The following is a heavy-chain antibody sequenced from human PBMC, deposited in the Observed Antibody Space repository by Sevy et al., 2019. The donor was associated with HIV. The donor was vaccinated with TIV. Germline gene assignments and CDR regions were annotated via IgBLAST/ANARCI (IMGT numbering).Heavy chain of an antibody. D-gene: IGHD2-8*01. V-gene: IGHV3-74*01. Sequence: GGSLRLSCAASGFTFTNYWTHWVRQAPGKGLVWVSRVDNDGSGTNYADSVKGRFTISRDNAKNAVYLQMNSLRAEDTAVYYCTRDMYGIDYWGQGTLVTVSS. CDR2: VDNDGSGT. CDR3: TRDMYGIDY. CDR1: GFTFTNYW. J-gene: IGHJ4*02.